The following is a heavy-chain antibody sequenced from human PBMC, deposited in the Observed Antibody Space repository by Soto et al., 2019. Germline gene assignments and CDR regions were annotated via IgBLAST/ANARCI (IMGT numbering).Heavy chain of an antibody. V-gene: IGHV3-30*18. CDR3: AKGILRGYDFWSGYRYYYYYGMDV. J-gene: IGHJ6*02. D-gene: IGHD3-3*01. Sequence: GSLRLSCAASGFTFSSYGMHWVRQAPGKGLEWVAVISYDGSNKYYADSVKGRFTISRDNSKNTLYLQMNSLRAEDTAVYYCAKGILRGYDFWSGYRYYYYYGMDVWGQGTTVTVSS. CDR2: ISYDGSNK. CDR1: GFTFSSYG.